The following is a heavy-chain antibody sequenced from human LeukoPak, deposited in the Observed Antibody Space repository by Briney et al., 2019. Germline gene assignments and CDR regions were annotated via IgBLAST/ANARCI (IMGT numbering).Heavy chain of an antibody. CDR1: GYTFTSYG. V-gene: IGHV1-8*03. CDR2: MNPNSGNT. Sequence: ASVKVSCKASGYTFTSYGISWVRQAPGQGLEWMGWMNPNSGNTGYAQKFQGRVTITRNTSISTAYMELSSLRSEDTAAYYCARARTVRGYCSGGSCRNYYFDYWGQGTLVTVSS. CDR3: ARARTVRGYCSGGSCRNYYFDY. J-gene: IGHJ4*02. D-gene: IGHD2-15*01.